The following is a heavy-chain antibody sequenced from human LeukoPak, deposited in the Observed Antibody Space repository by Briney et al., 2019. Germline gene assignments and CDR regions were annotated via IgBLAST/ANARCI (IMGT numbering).Heavy chain of an antibody. CDR2: ICSGGDT. V-gene: IGHV3-66*01. CDR3: TRDPDG. J-gene: IGHJ4*02. Sequence: GGSLRLSCAASGFSVTNYFMSWVRRAPGKGLEWVSVICSGGDTFHADSVKGRFILSRDISKNTLYLQMNSLRADDTAVYYCTRDPDGWGQGTLVTVSS. CDR1: GFSVTNYF.